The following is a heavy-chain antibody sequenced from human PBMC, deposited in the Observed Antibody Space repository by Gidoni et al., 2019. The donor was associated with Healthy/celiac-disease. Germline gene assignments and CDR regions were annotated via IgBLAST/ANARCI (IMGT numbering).Heavy chain of an antibody. D-gene: IGHD6-13*01. V-gene: IGHV1-18*01. CDR1: GYTFPSYG. J-gene: IGHJ4*02. CDR3: ARDGSSWRTYAYFDY. CDR2: ISAYNGNT. Sequence: QVQLVQSGAEVTKPGASVKVSCKASGYTFPSYGISWVRQAPGQGLEWMGWISAYNGNTNYAQKLQGRVTMTTDTSTSTAYMELRSLRSDDTAVYYCARDGSSWRTYAYFDYWGQGTLVTVSS.